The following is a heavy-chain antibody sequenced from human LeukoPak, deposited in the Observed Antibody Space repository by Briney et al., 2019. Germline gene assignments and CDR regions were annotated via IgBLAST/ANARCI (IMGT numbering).Heavy chain of an antibody. J-gene: IGHJ4*02. CDR3: AREGGIWFGGFPYFDY. CDR2: IYYSGST. CDR1: GGSISSHY. Sequence: KPSETLSLTCTVSGGSISSHYWSWIRQPPGKRLEWIGYIYYSGSTDCNPSLKSRVTISVDTSKKQFSLKLSSVTAADTAVYYCAREGGIWFGGFPYFDYWGQGTLVTVSS. V-gene: IGHV4-59*11. D-gene: IGHD3-10*01.